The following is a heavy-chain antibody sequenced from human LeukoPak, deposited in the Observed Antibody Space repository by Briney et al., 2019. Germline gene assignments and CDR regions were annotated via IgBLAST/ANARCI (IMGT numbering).Heavy chain of an antibody. CDR3: ARTPYDYVWGSQSGYFDY. V-gene: IGHV4-30-2*01. D-gene: IGHD3-16*01. Sequence: PSETLSLTCTVSGGSISSGGYYWSWIRQPPGKGLEWIGYIYHSGSTYYNPSLKSRVTISVDTSKNQFSLKLSSVTAADTAVYYCARTPYDYVWGSQSGYFDYWGQGTLVTVSS. CDR2: IYHSGST. CDR1: GGSISSGGYY. J-gene: IGHJ4*02.